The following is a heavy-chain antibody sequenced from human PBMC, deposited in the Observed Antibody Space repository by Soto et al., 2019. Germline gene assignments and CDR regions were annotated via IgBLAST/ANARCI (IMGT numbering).Heavy chain of an antibody. Sequence: QVQLQESGPGLVKPSQTLSLTCTVSGGSISSGGYYWSWIRQHPGKGLEWIGYTSYSGTTYYNPSLKSRVSISVELSKNQFSLKLSSVTAADTAVYYCARTASISISAVVKYYYYYYDMDVWGQGTTVTVSS. V-gene: IGHV4-31*03. D-gene: IGHD3-3*01. J-gene: IGHJ6*02. CDR2: TSYSGTT. CDR1: GGSISSGGYY. CDR3: ARTASISISAVVKYYYYYYDMDV.